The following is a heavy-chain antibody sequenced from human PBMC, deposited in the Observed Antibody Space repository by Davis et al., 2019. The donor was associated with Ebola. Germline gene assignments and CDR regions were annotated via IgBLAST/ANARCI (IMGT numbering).Heavy chain of an antibody. D-gene: IGHD2-8*02. V-gene: IGHV3-73*01. CDR1: GFTFSGSA. J-gene: IGHJ4*02. CDR2: IRDKANNYAT. Sequence: GESLKISCAASGFTFSGSAIHWFRQASGRGLEWVGRIRDKANNYATAYTPSVKGRFTISRDDSKNTAYLQMNGLKIEDTAIYYCSRHTDWGQGTLVTVSS. CDR3: SRHTD.